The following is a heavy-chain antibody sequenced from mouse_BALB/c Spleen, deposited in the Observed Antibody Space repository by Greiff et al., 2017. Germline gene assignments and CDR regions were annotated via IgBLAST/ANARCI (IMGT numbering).Heavy chain of an antibody. CDR2: ISSGSSTI. CDR1: GFTFSSFG. J-gene: IGHJ1*01. D-gene: IGHD1-1*01. Sequence: EVHLVESGGGLVQPGGSRKLSCAASGFTFSSFGMHWVRQAPEKGLEWVAYISSGSSTIYYADTVKGRFANSRYNTKNTLFLQMTSLRSEDTAMYYWARNYYGSGHGYFDVWGAGTTVTVSS. CDR3: ARNYYGSGHGYFDV. V-gene: IGHV5-17*02.